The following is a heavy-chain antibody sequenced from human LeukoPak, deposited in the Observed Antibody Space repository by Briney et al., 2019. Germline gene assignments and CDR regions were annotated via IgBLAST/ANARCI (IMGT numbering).Heavy chain of an antibody. CDR3: AKPLYDILTGYLDFDY. J-gene: IGHJ4*02. CDR2: ISGSGGST. CDR1: GFTFSSYA. D-gene: IGHD3-9*01. Sequence: GGSLRLSCEASGFTFSSYAMSGVRQAPGKGLEWVSAISGSGGSTYYADYVKGRFTISRDNSKNTLYLQMNSLRAEDTAVYYCAKPLYDILTGYLDFDYWGQGTLVTVSS. V-gene: IGHV3-23*01.